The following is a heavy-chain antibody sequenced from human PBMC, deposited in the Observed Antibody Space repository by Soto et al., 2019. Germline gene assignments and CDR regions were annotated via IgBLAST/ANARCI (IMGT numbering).Heavy chain of an antibody. CDR1: GGSISSADYF. CDR3: AREPYLPKARNAF. V-gene: IGHV4-30-4*01. J-gene: IGHJ4*02. CDR2: IFHSGTT. D-gene: IGHD2-2*01. Sequence: QVHLQESGPGLVKPSQTLSLTCSVSGGSISSADYFWTWIRQSPGKGLEWMGYIFHSGTTYYNPSVKGRLIISIENSKNQFSLRLTSVTAADSAMYFCAREPYLPKARNAFWGQGTLVTVSS.